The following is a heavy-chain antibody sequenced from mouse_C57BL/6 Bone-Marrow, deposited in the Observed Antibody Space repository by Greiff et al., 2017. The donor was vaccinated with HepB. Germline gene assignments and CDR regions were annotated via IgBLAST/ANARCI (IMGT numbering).Heavy chain of an antibody. V-gene: IGHV5-12*01. D-gene: IGHD2-3*01. J-gene: IGHJ3*01. CDR1: GFTFSDYY. CDR2: ISNGGGST. CDR3: ARPDGYSPFAY. Sequence: EVQLQESGGGLVQPGGSLKLSCAASGFTFSDYYMYWVRQTPEKRLEWVAYISNGGGSTYYPDTVKGRFTISRDNAKNTLYLQMSRLKSEDTAMYYCARPDGYSPFAYWGQGTLVTVSA.